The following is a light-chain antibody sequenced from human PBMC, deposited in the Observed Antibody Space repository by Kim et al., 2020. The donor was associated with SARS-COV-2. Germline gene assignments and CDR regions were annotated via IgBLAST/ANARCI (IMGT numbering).Light chain of an antibody. CDR2: GAS. Sequence: EIVMTQSPATLSVSPGDRATLSCRASQSVSSNLAWFQQKPGQAPRLLIYGASTRATGIPTRFSGSGSGTEFTLTISNLQSEDFAVYYCQQYNNWPPWTFGQGTKVDIK. V-gene: IGKV3-15*01. J-gene: IGKJ1*01. CDR1: QSVSSN. CDR3: QQYNNWPPWT.